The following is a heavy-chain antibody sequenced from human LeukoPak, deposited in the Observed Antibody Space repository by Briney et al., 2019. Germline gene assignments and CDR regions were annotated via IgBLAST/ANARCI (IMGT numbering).Heavy chain of an antibody. V-gene: IGHV4-34*01. CDR3: ARGGGMITFGGVIAPFDY. CDR1: GGSFSGYY. D-gene: IGHD3-16*02. Sequence: SETLSLTCAVYGGSFSGYYWSWIRQSPGKGLEWIGEINHSGSTNYNPSLKSRVTISVDTSKNQFSLKLSSVTAADTAVYYCARGGGMITFGGVIAPFDYWGQGTLVTVSS. J-gene: IGHJ4*02. CDR2: INHSGST.